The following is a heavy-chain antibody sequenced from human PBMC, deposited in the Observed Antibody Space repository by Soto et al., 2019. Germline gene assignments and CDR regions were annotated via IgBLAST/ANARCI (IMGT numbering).Heavy chain of an antibody. V-gene: IGHV4-39*01. D-gene: IGHD6-6*01. CDR2: IYYSGST. Sequence: SLTCAVSGGYISTSRYFWGWIRQPPGKGLEWIGSIYYSGSTYYNPSLRTRVTISVDRSKNQFSLKVSSVTAADTAVYYCATLAYGSSRSVGYWGQGTLVTVSS. J-gene: IGHJ4*02. CDR1: GGYISTSRYF. CDR3: ATLAYGSSRSVGY.